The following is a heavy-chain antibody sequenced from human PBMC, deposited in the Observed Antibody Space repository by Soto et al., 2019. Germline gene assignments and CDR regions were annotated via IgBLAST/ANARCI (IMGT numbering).Heavy chain of an antibody. CDR1: GLTFSNYE. Sequence: GGSLRLSCAASGLTFSNYEMNWVRQAPGKGLEWVSYISGSGTIIYQADSVKGRFTISRDNAKNSLYLQMNSLRADDTAVYYCAKMTTGYYFDYWGQGTLVTVSS. CDR2: ISGSGTII. D-gene: IGHD4-17*01. CDR3: AKMTTGYYFDY. J-gene: IGHJ4*02. V-gene: IGHV3-48*03.